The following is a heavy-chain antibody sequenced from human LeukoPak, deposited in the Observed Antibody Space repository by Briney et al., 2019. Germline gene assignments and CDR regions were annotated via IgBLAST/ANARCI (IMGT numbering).Heavy chain of an antibody. Sequence: ASVKVSCKASGYTFSNYAMNWVRQAPGQGLEWMGWINTNAGNPAYAQGFTGRFVFSLDTSVSTAYLQIRSLNAEDTAVYYCARSFVVVPGAVDWFDPWGQGTLVSVPS. D-gene: IGHD2-2*01. CDR2: INTNAGNP. V-gene: IGHV7-4-1*02. CDR3: ARSFVVVPGAVDWFDP. CDR1: GYTFSNYA. J-gene: IGHJ5*02.